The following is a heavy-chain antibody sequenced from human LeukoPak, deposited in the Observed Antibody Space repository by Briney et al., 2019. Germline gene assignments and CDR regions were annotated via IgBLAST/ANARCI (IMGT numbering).Heavy chain of an antibody. Sequence: PSQTLSLTCTVSGGSISSGDYYWSWIRQPPGKGLEWIGYIYYGGSTYYNPSLKSRVTISVDTSKNQFSLKLSSVTAADTAVYYCAGGEVIIRGGYNWFDPWGQGTLVTVSS. CDR2: IYYGGST. CDR3: AGGEVIIRGGYNWFDP. J-gene: IGHJ5*02. D-gene: IGHD3-3*01. CDR1: GGSISSGDYY. V-gene: IGHV4-30-4*08.